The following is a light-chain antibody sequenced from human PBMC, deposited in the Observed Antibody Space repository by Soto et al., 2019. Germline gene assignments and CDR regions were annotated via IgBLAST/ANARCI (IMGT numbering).Light chain of an antibody. CDR1: QSISSY. CDR2: GAS. V-gene: IGKV3-15*01. Sequence: MTQSPSSLSASVGDRVTITCRASQSISSYLAWYQQTRGQAPRLLIYGASNRATGVPARFSGSVSGTEFTLTISSLQSEDFAVYYCQQYSSWLWTFGQGTKVDIK. CDR3: QQYSSWLWT. J-gene: IGKJ1*01.